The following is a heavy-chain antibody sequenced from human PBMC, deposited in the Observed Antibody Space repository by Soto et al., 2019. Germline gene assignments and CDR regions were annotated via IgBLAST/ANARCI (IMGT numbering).Heavy chain of an antibody. Sequence: PSETLSLTCAVYGGSFSGYYWSWIRQPPGKGLEWIGEINHSGSTNYNPSLKSRVTISVDTSKNQFSLQLNSVTPEDTAVYYCAKEGGNHYYYYAMDVWGQGTTVTVSS. J-gene: IGHJ6*02. CDR3: AKEGGNHYYYYAMDV. CDR2: INHSGST. CDR1: GGSFSGYY. D-gene: IGHD1-26*01. V-gene: IGHV4-34*01.